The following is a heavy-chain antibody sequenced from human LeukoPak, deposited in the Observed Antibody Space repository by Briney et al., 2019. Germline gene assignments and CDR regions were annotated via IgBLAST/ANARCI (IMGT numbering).Heavy chain of an antibody. CDR3: ARQIYCGGDCYSDYYFDN. Sequence: GESLKISCKASGYSFTHYWIGWVRQMPGKGLEWMGIIYPGDSGTRYSPSFQGQVTISADKSISTAYLQWSSLKASDTAMYYCARQIYCGGDCYSDYYFDNWGQGTLVTVSS. V-gene: IGHV5-51*01. CDR2: IYPGDSGT. J-gene: IGHJ4*02. D-gene: IGHD2-21*02. CDR1: GYSFTHYW.